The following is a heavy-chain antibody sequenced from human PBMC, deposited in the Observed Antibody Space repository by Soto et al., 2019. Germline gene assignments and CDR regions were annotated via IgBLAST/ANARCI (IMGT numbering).Heavy chain of an antibody. CDR1: GFTVTSNF. CDR3: ARGLRGAIREKSLDY. D-gene: IGHD3-10*01. J-gene: IGHJ4*02. CDR2: IYSAGDT. V-gene: IGHV3-53*01. Sequence: GGSLRLSCAASGFTVTSNFMSWVRQAPGKGLEWVSVIYSAGDTNYADSVRGRFTFSRDISKNPLYLQMNSLRTEDTAVYYCARGLRGAIREKSLDYWGQGTLVTVSS.